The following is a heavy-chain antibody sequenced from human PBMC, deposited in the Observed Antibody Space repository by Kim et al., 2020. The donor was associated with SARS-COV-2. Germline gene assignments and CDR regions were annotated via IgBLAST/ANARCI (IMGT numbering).Heavy chain of an antibody. D-gene: IGHD3-3*01. V-gene: IGHV4-34*01. CDR2: INHSGST. Sequence: SETLSLTCAVYGGSFSGYYWSWIRQPPGKGLEWIGEINHSGSTNYNPSLKSRVTISVDTSKNQFSLKLGSVTAADTAVYYCARDTYYDFWSGYYGDYGM. CDR3: ARDTYYDFWSGYYGDYGM. J-gene: IGHJ6*01. CDR1: GGSFSGYY.